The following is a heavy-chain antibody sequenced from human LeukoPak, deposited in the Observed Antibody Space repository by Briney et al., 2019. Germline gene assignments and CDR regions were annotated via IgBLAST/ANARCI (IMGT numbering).Heavy chain of an antibody. V-gene: IGHV4-39*01. CDR2: IYYSGST. D-gene: IGHD3-3*01. J-gene: IGHJ6*03. CDR3: ARGYYDFWSGQAYYMDV. Sequence: PSETLSLTCTVSGGSISSSSYYWGWIRQPPGKGLEWIGSIYYSGSTYYNPSLKSRVTISVDTSKNQFSLKLSSVTAADTAVYYCARGYYDFWSGQAYYMDVWGKGTTVTVSS. CDR1: GGSISSSSYY.